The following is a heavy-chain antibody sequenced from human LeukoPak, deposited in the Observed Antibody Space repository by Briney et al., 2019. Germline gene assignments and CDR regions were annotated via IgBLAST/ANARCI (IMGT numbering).Heavy chain of an antibody. CDR2: IYYSGST. V-gene: IGHV4-59*01. CDR1: GDSISSYY. D-gene: IGHD2-21*02. J-gene: IGHJ4*02. CDR3: ARGTVVTAISVFDY. Sequence: SETLSLTCTVSGDSISSYYWSWIRQPPGKGLEWIGYIYYSGSTNYNPSLRSRVAISVDTSKGQFSLKLSSVTAADTAVYYCARGTVVTAISVFDYWGQGTLVTVSS.